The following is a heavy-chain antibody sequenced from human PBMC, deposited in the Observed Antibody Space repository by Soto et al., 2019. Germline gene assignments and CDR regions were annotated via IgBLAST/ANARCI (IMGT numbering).Heavy chain of an antibody. CDR1: GFTFSDYY. D-gene: IGHD2-2*01. J-gene: IGHJ5*02. V-gene: IGHV3-11*06. Sequence: QVQLVESGGGLVKPGGSLRLSCAASGFTFSDYYMSWIRQAPGKGLEWVSYISSSSSYTNYADSVKGRFTISRDNAKNSLYLQMNSLRAEDTAVYYCARGGGCSSTSCYGRFDPWGQGTLVTVSS. CDR2: ISSSSSYT. CDR3: ARGGGCSSTSCYGRFDP.